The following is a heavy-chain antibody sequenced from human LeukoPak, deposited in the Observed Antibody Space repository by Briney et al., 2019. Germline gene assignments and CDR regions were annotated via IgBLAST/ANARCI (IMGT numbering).Heavy chain of an antibody. CDR3: ARNSGYYGY. D-gene: IGHD3-3*01. CDR2: ISPSGGST. Sequence: SVKVSCKAFGYTFTSNYMHWVRQAPGQGPEWMGVISPSGGSTTYAQKFQGRVTLTRDMSTSTVYMELSSLRSEDTAVYYCARNSGYYGYWGQGTLVTVSS. J-gene: IGHJ4*02. V-gene: IGHV1-46*01. CDR1: GYTFTSNY.